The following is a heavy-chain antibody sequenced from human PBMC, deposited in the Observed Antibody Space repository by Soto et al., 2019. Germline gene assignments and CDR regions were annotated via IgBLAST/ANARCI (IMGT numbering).Heavy chain of an antibody. V-gene: IGHV3-33*01. CDR3: AREFFIVATISAFDY. Sequence: GGSLRLSCAASGFTFSSYGMHWVRQAPGKGLEWVAVIWYDGSNKYYADSVKGRFTISRDNSKNTLYLQMNSLRAEDTAVYYCAREFFIVATISAFDYWGQGTLVTVSS. CDR1: GFTFSSYG. J-gene: IGHJ4*02. CDR2: IWYDGSNK. D-gene: IGHD5-12*01.